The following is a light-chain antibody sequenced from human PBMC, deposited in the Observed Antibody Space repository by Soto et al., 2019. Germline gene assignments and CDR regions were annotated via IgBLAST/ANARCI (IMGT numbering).Light chain of an antibody. Sequence: DIQMTQSPSALSASVGDRVTITCQASQDISDVLNWYQQQPGKAPKVLIYDASKLQTGVPSRFSGRGSGKDFTFTISSLQPDDSGTYCCQQFYDLPITFGQGTRLEI. V-gene: IGKV1-33*01. CDR2: DAS. CDR1: QDISDV. J-gene: IGKJ5*01. CDR3: QQFYDLPIT.